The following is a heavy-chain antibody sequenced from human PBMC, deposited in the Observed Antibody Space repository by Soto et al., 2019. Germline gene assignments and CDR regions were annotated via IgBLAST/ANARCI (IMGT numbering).Heavy chain of an antibody. Sequence: PGGPMTHSCAAVRFSFCGYSLSQIRQATGKGLVWVSYISSSSSYTNYADSVKGRFTISRDNAKNSLYLQMNSLRAEDTAVYYCARGAGQNWNDMEYKWYFDLWGRGTLVTVSS. CDR2: ISSSSSYT. CDR1: RFSFCGYS. CDR3: ARGAGQNWNDMEYKWYFDL. D-gene: IGHD1-1*01. J-gene: IGHJ2*01. V-gene: IGHV3-11*05.